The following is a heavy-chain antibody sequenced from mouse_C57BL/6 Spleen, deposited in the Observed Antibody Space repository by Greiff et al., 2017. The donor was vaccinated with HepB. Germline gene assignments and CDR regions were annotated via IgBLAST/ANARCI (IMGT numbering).Heavy chain of an antibody. CDR2: INPNNGGT. CDR1: GYTFTDYN. CDR3: ARQDYGSRWGFDY. Sequence: EVQLQQSGPELVKPGASVKMSCKASGYTFTDYNMHWVKQSHGKSLEWIGYINPNNGGTSYNQKFKGKATLTVTKSSSTAYMELRSLTSEDSAVYYCARQDYGSRWGFDYWGQGTTLTVSS. J-gene: IGHJ2*01. V-gene: IGHV1-22*01. D-gene: IGHD1-1*01.